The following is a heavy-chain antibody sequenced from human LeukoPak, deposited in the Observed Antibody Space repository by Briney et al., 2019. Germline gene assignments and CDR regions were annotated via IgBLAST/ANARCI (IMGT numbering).Heavy chain of an antibody. CDR1: GVSLRTTY. CDR2: LYTGGGT. CDR3: TRSGYRHPYHFDW. J-gene: IGHJ4*02. V-gene: IGHV3-53*01. Sequence: GGSLRLSCAASGVSLRTTYMSWVGQSPGKGLEWVSVLYTGGGTDHADSVKGRFTISRDNSKNTLSLQMNSLRVEDTSIYYCTRSGYRHPYHFDWWGQGTLVTVSS. D-gene: IGHD3-22*01.